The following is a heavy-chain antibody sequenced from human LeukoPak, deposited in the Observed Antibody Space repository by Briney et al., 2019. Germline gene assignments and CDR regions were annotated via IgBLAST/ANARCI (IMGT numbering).Heavy chain of an antibody. CDR2: ISSSSSYI. CDR3: ARRSCSGGTCYESRGWFDS. Sequence: GGSLRLSCAASGFTFSSYSMNWVRQAPGKGLESVSSISSSSSYIYYADSVKGRFTISRDNAKNSLYLQMNSLRAEDTAVYYCARRSCSGGTCYESRGWFDSWGQGTLVTVSS. J-gene: IGHJ5*01. CDR1: GFTFSSYS. D-gene: IGHD2-15*01. V-gene: IGHV3-21*01.